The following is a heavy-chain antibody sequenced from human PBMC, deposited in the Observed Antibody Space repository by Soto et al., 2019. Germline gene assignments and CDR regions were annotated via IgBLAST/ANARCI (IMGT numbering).Heavy chain of an antibody. J-gene: IGHJ6*02. CDR3: ARESGSLPDYYGMDV. D-gene: IGHD1-26*01. CDR1: GFTFSSYS. Sequence: TGGSLRLSCAASGFTFSSYSMNWVRQAPGKGLEWVSSISSSSSYIYYADSVKGRFTISRDNAKNSLYLQMNSLRAEDTAVYYCARESGSLPDYYGMDVWGQGTTVTVYS. V-gene: IGHV3-21*01. CDR2: ISSSSSYI.